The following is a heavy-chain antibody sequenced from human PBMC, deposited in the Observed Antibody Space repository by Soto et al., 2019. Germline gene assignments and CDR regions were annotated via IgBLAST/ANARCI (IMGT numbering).Heavy chain of an antibody. CDR3: ARFQSGYYYYYGMDV. J-gene: IGHJ6*02. CDR1: GGSFSGYY. V-gene: IGHV4-34*01. Sequence: ETLSLTCAVYGGSFSGYYWSWIRQPPGKGLEWIGEINHSGSTNYNPSLKSRVTISVDTSKNQFSLKLSSVTAADTAVYYCARFQSGYYYYYGMDVWGQGTTVTVSS. D-gene: IGHD3-3*01. CDR2: INHSGST.